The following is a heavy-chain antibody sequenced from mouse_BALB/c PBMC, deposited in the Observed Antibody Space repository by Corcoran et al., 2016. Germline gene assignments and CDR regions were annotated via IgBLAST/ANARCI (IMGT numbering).Heavy chain of an antibody. D-gene: IGHD1-1*01. Sequence: EVQLQQSGPELVKPGASVKIPCKASGYTFTDYNMDWVKQSHGKSLEWIGDINPNNGGTIYNQKFKGKATLTVDKSSSTAYMELRSLTSEDTAVDYCARRGYYGSSSYWYFDVWGTGTTVTVSS. CDR1: GYTFTDYN. CDR3: ARRGYYGSSSYWYFDV. V-gene: IGHV1-18*01. CDR2: INPNNGGT. J-gene: IGHJ1*03.